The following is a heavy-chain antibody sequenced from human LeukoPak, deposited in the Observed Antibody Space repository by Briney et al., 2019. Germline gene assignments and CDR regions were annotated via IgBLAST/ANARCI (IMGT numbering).Heavy chain of an antibody. J-gene: IGHJ4*02. CDR3: ARQDDYLFDY. CDR1: GGSFSGYY. V-gene: IGHV4-34*01. D-gene: IGHD4-17*01. CDR2: INHSGST. Sequence: PETLSLTCAVYGGSFSGYYWSWIRQPPGKGLEWIGEINHSGSTNYNPSLKSRVTISVDTSKNQFSLKLSSVTAADTAVYYCARQDDYLFDYWGQGTLVTVSS.